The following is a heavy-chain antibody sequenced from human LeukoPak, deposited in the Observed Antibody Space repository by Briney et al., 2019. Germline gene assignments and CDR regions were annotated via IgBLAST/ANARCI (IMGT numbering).Heavy chain of an antibody. Sequence: GGSLRLSCAASGFTFSSYSMNWVRQAPGKGLEWVSSISSSSSYIYYSDSMKGRFTISRDNDKNSLYLQMNSLRAGDTAVYYCARAILGITDWYFDLWGRGTLVTVSS. CDR3: ARAILGITDWYFDL. V-gene: IGHV3-21*01. CDR1: GFTFSSYS. J-gene: IGHJ2*01. CDR2: ISSSSSYI. D-gene: IGHD1-26*01.